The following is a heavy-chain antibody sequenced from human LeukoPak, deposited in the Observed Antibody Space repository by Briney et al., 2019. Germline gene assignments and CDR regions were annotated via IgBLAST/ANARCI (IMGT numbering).Heavy chain of an antibody. J-gene: IGHJ4*02. CDR1: GFTFSSWA. Sequence: PGGSLRLSCAASGFTFSSWAMSWVRQAPGKGLEWVSAVSPSGDTTYYADSVKGRFTISRDNSKNTLYLQMNSLRAEDTAVYYCAKDKEYSSSKFDYWGQGTLVTVSS. D-gene: IGHD6-6*01. CDR2: VSPSGDTT. CDR3: AKDKEYSSSKFDY. V-gene: IGHV3-23*01.